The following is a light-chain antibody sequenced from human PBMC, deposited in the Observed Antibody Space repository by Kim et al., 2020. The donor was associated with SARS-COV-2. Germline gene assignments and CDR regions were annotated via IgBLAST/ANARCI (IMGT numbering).Light chain of an antibody. V-gene: IGKV3-20*01. CDR1: QSVSSTY. J-gene: IGKJ2*01. CDR3: QQYGSSPFI. CDR2: GAS. Sequence: EIVLTQSPGTLSLSPGERATLSCRASQSVSSTYLAWYQQKPGQAPRLLIYGASSRATGIPDRFSGSGSGTDFTLTISRLEPEDFAEYYCQQYGSSPFIFGQGTKLEI.